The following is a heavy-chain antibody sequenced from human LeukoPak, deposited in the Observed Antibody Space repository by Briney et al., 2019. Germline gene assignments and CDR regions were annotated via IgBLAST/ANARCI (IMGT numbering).Heavy chain of an antibody. CDR2: IYHSGST. J-gene: IGHJ6*04. CDR3: ARGGGGYDYYYYYGMDV. V-gene: IGHV4-4*02. CDR1: GFSISSSNW. Sequence: SGTLSLTCAVSGFSISSSNWWSWVRQPPGQGLGWIGEIYHSGSTNYNPSLKSRVTISVDKSKNQFSLKLSSVTAADTAVYYCARGGGGYDYYYYYGMDVWGKGTTVTVSS. D-gene: IGHD5-12*01.